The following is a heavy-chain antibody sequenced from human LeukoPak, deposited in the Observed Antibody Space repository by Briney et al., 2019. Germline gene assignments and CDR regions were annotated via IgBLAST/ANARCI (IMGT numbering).Heavy chain of an antibody. CDR1: GGSISSYY. D-gene: IGHD5-24*01. CDR3: ARQERDGYYFDY. J-gene: IGHJ4*02. Sequence: ASETLSLTCTVSGGSISSYYWSWIRQPPGKGLEWIGYIYYSGSTNYNPSLKSRVTISVDTSKNQFSLKLSSVTAADTAVYYCARQERDGYYFDYWGQGTLVTVSS. CDR2: IYYSGST. V-gene: IGHV4-59*08.